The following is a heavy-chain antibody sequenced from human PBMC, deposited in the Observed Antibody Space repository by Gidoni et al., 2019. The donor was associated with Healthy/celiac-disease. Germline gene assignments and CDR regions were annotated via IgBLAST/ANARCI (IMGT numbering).Heavy chain of an antibody. J-gene: IGHJ4*02. CDR3: TRGLHGDYVRLVDY. Sequence: EVQLVESGGGLVQPGRSLRLSCTASGFTFGDYAMSWFRQAPGKGLEWVGFIRSKAYGGTTEYAASVKGRFTISRDDSKSIAYLQMNSLKTEDTAVYYCTRGLHGDYVRLVDYWGQGTLVTVSS. CDR2: IRSKAYGGTT. CDR1: GFTFGDYA. V-gene: IGHV3-49*03. D-gene: IGHD4-17*01.